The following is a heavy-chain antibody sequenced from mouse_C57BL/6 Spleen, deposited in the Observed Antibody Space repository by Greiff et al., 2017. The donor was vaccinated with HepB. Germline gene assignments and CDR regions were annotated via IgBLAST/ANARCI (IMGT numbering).Heavy chain of an antibody. CDR1: GYTFTSYG. J-gene: IGHJ3*01. Sequence: QVQLQQSGAELARPGASVKLSCKASGYTFTSYGISWVKQRTGQSLEWIGEIYPRSGNTYYNEKFKGKATLTADKSSSTAYMELRSLTSEDSAVYFCARRGLDYYGSSYVPSFAYWGQGTLVTVSA. CDR2: IYPRSGNT. CDR3: ARRGLDYYGSSYVPSFAY. V-gene: IGHV1-81*01. D-gene: IGHD1-1*01.